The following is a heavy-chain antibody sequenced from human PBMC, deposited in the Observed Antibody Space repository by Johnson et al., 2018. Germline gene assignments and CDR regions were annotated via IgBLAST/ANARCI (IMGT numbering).Heavy chain of an antibody. CDR1: GGTFTTYA. CDR3: ARGCSSTSCGDAFDI. J-gene: IGHJ3*02. V-gene: IGHV1-69*06. D-gene: IGHD2-2*01. CDR2: IMPIFGPA. Sequence: QVQLGEAGAEVKRPGSSVKVSCKASGGTFTTYAISWVRQAPGQGLEWMGGIMPIFGPANYAHNLQGRVTITADSSPTPAYLELNSLTSEETAGYYCARGCSSTSCGDAFDIWGQGTMVTVSS.